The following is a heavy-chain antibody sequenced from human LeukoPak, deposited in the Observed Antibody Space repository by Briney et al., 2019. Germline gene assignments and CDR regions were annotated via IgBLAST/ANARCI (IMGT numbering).Heavy chain of an antibody. CDR2: INAYNSDT. D-gene: IGHD3-10*01. V-gene: IGHV1-18*01. CDR1: GYTFINYG. J-gene: IGHJ4*02. Sequence: ASVKASCKASGYTFINYGISWVRQAPGQGLEWMGWINAYNSDTNYAQKLQGRVTTTTDTSTSTAYMELRSLRSDDSAVYYCARDGSGTWNDYWGQGTLVTVSS. CDR3: ARDGSGTWNDY.